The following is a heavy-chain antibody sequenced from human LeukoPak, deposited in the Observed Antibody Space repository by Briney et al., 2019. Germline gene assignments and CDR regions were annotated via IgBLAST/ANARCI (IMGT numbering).Heavy chain of an antibody. CDR2: IKRDASAK. CDR3: ARWRGDQSEFDS. V-gene: IGHV3-7*01. Sequence: GGSLRLSCAASGFTFSSYWMSWVRQAPGKGLEWVALIKRDASAKDYVDSLEGRITISRDNAKNSLYLQMNSLRVDDTAVYYCARWRGDQSEFDSWGQGTLVTVSS. CDR1: GFTFSSYW. D-gene: IGHD3-10*01. J-gene: IGHJ4*02.